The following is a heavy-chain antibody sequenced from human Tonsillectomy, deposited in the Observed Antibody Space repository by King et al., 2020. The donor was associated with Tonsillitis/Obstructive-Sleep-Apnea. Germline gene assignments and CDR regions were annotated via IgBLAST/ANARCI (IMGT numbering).Heavy chain of an antibody. Sequence: VQLVESGAEVKKPGESLMISCKGSGYSFTSYWIGWVRQMPGKGLEWMGIIYPGDSDTSYSPSFQGQVTISADKSISTAYLQWSSLKASDTAMYYCAREGPGYDYYDSSGIDYWGQGTLVTVSS. CDR1: GYSFTSYW. V-gene: IGHV5-51*01. J-gene: IGHJ4*02. D-gene: IGHD3-22*01. CDR3: AREGPGYDYYDSSGIDY. CDR2: IYPGDSDT.